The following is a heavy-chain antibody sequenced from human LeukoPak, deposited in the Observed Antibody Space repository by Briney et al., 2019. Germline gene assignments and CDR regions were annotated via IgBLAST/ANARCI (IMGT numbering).Heavy chain of an antibody. J-gene: IGHJ5*02. D-gene: IGHD1-26*01. Sequence: SETLSLTCTVSGGSISSYYWSWIRQPAGKGLEWIGRIYTSGSTNYNPSLKSRVTMSVDMSKNQFSLKLSSATAADTAVYYCASEGYLNWFDPWGQGTLVTVSS. CDR2: IYTSGST. CDR1: GGSISSYY. V-gene: IGHV4-4*07. CDR3: ASEGYLNWFDP.